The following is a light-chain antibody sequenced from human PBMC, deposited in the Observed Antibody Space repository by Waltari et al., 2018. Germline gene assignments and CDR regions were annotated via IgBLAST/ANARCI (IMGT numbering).Light chain of an antibody. CDR1: SSNIGADYD. J-gene: IGLJ1*01. Sequence: QSVLTQPPSVSVAPGQRVTVSCTGSSSNIGADYDIHWYQQVPGSAPKPLIYGNSERPSGVPDRVSVSKSAPSASLAITGLQAGDEADYYCQSYDSSLSGFVFGTGTTVTVL. CDR3: QSYDSSLSGFV. CDR2: GNS. V-gene: IGLV1-40*01.